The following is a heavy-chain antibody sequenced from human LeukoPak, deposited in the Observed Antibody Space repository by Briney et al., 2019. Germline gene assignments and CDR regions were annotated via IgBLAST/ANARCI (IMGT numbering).Heavy chain of an antibody. V-gene: IGHV4-4*07. J-gene: IGHJ6*03. D-gene: IGHD4-11*01. Sequence: XGRIYTSASTNYNPSLKSRVTMSVDTSKNQFSLKLSSVTAADTAVYYCATSTVTYLRAYYYYMDVWGKGTTVTVSS. CDR3: ATSTVTYLRAYYYYMDV. CDR2: IYTSAST.